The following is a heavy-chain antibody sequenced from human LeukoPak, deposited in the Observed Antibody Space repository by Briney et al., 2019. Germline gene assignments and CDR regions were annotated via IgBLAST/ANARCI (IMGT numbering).Heavy chain of an antibody. Sequence: GGSLRLSCAASGFTFSSYSMNWVRQAPGKGLEWVSSISSSSSYIYYADSVKGRFTISRDNAKNSLYLQMNSLRAEDTAVYYCARDRDGLLWFGELSPDYYYYYGMDVWGQGTTVTVSS. J-gene: IGHJ6*02. V-gene: IGHV3-21*01. CDR1: GFTFSSYS. D-gene: IGHD3-10*01. CDR3: ARDRDGLLWFGELSPDYYYYYGMDV. CDR2: ISSSSSYI.